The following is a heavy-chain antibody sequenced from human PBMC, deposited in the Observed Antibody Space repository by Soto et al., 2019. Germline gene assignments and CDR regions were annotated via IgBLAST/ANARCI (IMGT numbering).Heavy chain of an antibody. CDR2: ISYDGSNK. CDR1: GFTFSSYG. Sequence: PGGSLRLSCAASGFTFSSYGMHWVRQAPGKGLEWVAVISYDGSNKYYADSVKGRFTISRDNSKNTLYLQINSLRAEDTAVYYCAKDVGLDSYYYGMDVWGQGTTVTVSS. D-gene: IGHD1-26*01. J-gene: IGHJ6*02. CDR3: AKDVGLDSYYYGMDV. V-gene: IGHV3-30*18.